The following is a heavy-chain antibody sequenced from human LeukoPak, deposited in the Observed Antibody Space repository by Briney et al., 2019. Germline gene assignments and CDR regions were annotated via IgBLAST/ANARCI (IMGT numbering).Heavy chain of an antibody. J-gene: IGHJ4*02. V-gene: IGHV4-39*01. CDR1: GDSIRSTTYW. CDR3: TRLPLDYSLDH. D-gene: IGHD4-11*01. Sequence: PSETLSLTCTVSGDSIRSTTYWWGWIRQSPGKGLEWIGSMSYVGITSYNPSLKSRATISVDTSKSQFSLMLNSVTAADTAVCYCTRLPLDYSLDHWGQGTPVSVSS. CDR2: MSYVGIT.